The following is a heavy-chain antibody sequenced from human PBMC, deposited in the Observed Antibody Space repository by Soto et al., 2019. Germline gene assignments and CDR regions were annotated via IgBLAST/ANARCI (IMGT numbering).Heavy chain of an antibody. D-gene: IGHD1-26*01. CDR1: GGTFDNFI. J-gene: IGHJ6*02. CDR3: ARNGTYSSSLSQYSGMDV. CDR2: IVPMLGTP. V-gene: IGHV1-69*01. Sequence: QVQLVQSGAEVKEPGSSVRVSCKASGGTFDNFIMNWVRQTPGQGLEWMGGIVPMLGTPTYAEKFKGRVTISATEPTSTLCMEVTSMSSEYTAIYYCARNGTYSSSLSQYSGMDVWGQGTKVTVAS.